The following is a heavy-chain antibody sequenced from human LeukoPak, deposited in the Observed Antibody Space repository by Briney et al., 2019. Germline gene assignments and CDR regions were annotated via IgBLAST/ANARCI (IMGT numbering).Heavy chain of an antibody. CDR1: GFTFSVHY. CDR3: ARAAQEYYYDSSGYSGYYYYGMDV. Sequence: GGSLRLSCAASGFTFSVHYMDWVRQAPGKGLERVGRTRNKANSYTTEYAASVKGRFTISRDDSKHSLYLQMNSLKTEDTAVYYCARAAQEYYYDSSGYSGYYYYGMDVWGQGTTVTVSS. V-gene: IGHV3-72*01. D-gene: IGHD3-22*01. J-gene: IGHJ6*02. CDR2: TRNKANSYTT.